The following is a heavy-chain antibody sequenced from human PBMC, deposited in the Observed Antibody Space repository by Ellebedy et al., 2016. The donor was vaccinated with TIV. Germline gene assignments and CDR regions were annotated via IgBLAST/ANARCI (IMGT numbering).Heavy chain of an antibody. V-gene: IGHV3-74*01. CDR1: GFTFNTYW. D-gene: IGHD4-17*01. J-gene: IGHJ4*02. CDR3: AKGATVTRRAEWGY. Sequence: GGSLRLXXAASGFTFNTYWMHWVRQAPGKGLVWVSRINTDGSTTTYADSVKGRFTISRDNTKNTLYLQMNSLRSEDTAVYYCAKGATVTRRAEWGYWGQGALVTVSS. CDR2: INTDGSTT.